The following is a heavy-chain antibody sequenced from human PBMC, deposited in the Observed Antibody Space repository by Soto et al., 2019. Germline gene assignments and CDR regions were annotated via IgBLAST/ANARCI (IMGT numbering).Heavy chain of an antibody. D-gene: IGHD7-27*01. CDR1: GFTFSSYT. J-gene: IGHJ4*02. V-gene: IGHV3-23*01. Sequence: EVQLLESGGGLVEPGGSRRLSCAASGFTFSSYTMSWVRQAPGKGLEWVSTISGSGSSTYSADSVKGRFTISGDNSKNTLYLQMTSLRVEDTAMYYCAKAWGSDYWGQGTLVTVSS. CDR2: ISGSGSST. CDR3: AKAWGSDY.